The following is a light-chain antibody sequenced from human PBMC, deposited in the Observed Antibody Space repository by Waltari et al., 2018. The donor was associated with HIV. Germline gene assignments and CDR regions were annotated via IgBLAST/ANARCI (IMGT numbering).Light chain of an antibody. CDR2: EVN. V-gene: IGLV2-8*01. CDR3: SSYAGRNTLL. Sequence: QSALTQPPSASGSPGQSVTISCTGTSSDVGGYDYVPWYQPHPGKAPKLMISEVNKRPSGVPDRFSGSRSGNTASLTVSGLQAEDEAHYYCSSYAGRNTLLFGGGTKLTVL. CDR1: SSDVGGYDY. J-gene: IGLJ2*01.